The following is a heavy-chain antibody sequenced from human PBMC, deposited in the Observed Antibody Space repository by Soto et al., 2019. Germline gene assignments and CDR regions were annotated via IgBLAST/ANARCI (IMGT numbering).Heavy chain of an antibody. CDR3: AREIQPVQSQQWLPRGYFDY. V-gene: IGHV3-33*01. CDR1: GFTFSSYG. J-gene: IGHJ4*02. Sequence: GGSLRLSCAASGFTFSSYGMHWVRQATGKGLEWVAVIWYDGSNKYYADSVKGRFTISRDNSKNTLYLQMNSLRAEDTAVYYCAREIQPVQSQQWLPRGYFDYWGQGTLVTVSS. CDR2: IWYDGSNK. D-gene: IGHD6-19*01.